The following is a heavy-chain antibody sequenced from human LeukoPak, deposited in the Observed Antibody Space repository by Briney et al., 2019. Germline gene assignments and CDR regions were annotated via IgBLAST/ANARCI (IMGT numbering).Heavy chain of an antibody. J-gene: IGHJ5*02. CDR3: AKGPYCSGGSCYPNWFDP. V-gene: IGHV3-23*01. Sequence: TGGSLRLSCAASGFTFSSYAMSWVRQAPGKGLEWVSAISGSGGSTYCADSVKGRFTISRDNSKNTLYLQMNSLRAEDTAVYCCAKGPYCSGGSCYPNWFDPWGQGTLVTVSS. CDR2: ISGSGGST. D-gene: IGHD2-15*01. CDR1: GFTFSSYA.